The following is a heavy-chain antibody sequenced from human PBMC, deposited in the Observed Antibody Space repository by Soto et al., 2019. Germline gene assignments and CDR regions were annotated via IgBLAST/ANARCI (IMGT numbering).Heavy chain of an antibody. J-gene: IGHJ3*02. Sequence: GGSLRLSCAASGFTFSDYYMSWIRQAPGKGLEWVSYISSSGSTIYYADSVKGRFTISRDNAKNSLYLQMNSLGAEDMAVYYCARGFGGVPDSALDIWGQWTMVTVSS. CDR1: GFTFSDYY. D-gene: IGHD3-16*01. CDR2: ISSSGSTI. CDR3: ARGFGGVPDSALDI. V-gene: IGHV3-11*01.